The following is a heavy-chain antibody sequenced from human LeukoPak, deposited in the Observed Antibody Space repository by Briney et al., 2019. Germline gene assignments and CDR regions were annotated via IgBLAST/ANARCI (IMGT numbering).Heavy chain of an antibody. V-gene: IGHV1-46*01. CDR3: ARGEGITMIVVATWFDP. D-gene: IGHD3-22*01. J-gene: IGHJ5*02. Sequence: GASVKVSCKASGYTFTSYYMHWVRQAPGQGLEWMGIINPGGGSTSYAQKFQGRVTMTRDTSTSTVYMELSSLRSEDTAVYYCARGEGITMIVVATWFDPWGQGTLVTVSS. CDR1: GYTFTSYY. CDR2: INPGGGST.